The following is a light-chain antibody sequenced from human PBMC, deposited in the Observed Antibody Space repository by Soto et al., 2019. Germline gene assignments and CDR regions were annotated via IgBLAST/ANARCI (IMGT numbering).Light chain of an antibody. Sequence: IGMPQSPATLSVAPGESATLSCRASQSVSSNLGLEQQELGQAPRGPIYGASTRATGIPDRFSGSGSGTEFILTISSLQSEDFAVYYCQEYNTWPWTFGQGTKVDIK. V-gene: IGKV3-15*01. J-gene: IGKJ1*01. CDR2: GAS. CDR3: QEYNTWPWT. CDR1: QSVSSN.